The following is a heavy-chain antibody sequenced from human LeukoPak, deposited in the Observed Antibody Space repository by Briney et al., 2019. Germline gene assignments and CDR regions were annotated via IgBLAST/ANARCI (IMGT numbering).Heavy chain of an antibody. CDR3: AREASSGSDGMDA. CDR1: GGSFSGYY. D-gene: IGHD3-22*01. Sequence: SETLSLTCAVYGGSFSGYYWSWIRQPPGKGLEWIGEINHSGSTNYNPSLKSRVTISVDTSKNQFSLKLSSVTAADTAVYYCAREASSGSDGMDAWGQGTTVTVSS. J-gene: IGHJ6*02. V-gene: IGHV4-34*01. CDR2: INHSGST.